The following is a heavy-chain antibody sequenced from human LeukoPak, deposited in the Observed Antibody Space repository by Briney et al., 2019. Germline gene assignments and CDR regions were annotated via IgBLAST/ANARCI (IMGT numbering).Heavy chain of an antibody. CDR1: GYTFTSYG. J-gene: IGHJ6*03. V-gene: IGHV1-18*01. D-gene: IGHD3-10*02. CDR3: ARCILGSRFGEYNYYYYYYMDV. Sequence: ASVKVSCKASGYTFTSYGISWVRQAPGQGLEWMGWISAYNGNTNYAQKLQGRVTMTTDTSTSTAYMELRSLRSDDTAVYYCARCILGSRFGEYNYYYYYYMDVWGKGTTVTVSS. CDR2: ISAYNGNT.